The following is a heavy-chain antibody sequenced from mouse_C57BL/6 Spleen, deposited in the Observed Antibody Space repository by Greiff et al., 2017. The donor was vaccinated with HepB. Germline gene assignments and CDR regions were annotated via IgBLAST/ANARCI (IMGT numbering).Heavy chain of an antibody. CDR1: GYTFTSYW. D-gene: IGHD1-1*01. CDR3: ARENYYGSRGAWFAY. J-gene: IGHJ3*01. V-gene: IGHV1-55*01. CDR2: IYPGSGST. Sequence: QVQLQQPGAELVKPGASVKMSCKASGYTFTSYWITWVKQRPGQGLEWIGDIYPGSGSTNYNEKFKSKATLTVDTSSSPAYMQLSSLTSEDSAVYYCARENYYGSRGAWFAYWGQGTLVTVSA.